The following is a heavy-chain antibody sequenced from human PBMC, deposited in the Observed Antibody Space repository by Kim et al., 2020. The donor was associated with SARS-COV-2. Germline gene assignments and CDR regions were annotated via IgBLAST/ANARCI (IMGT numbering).Heavy chain of an antibody. D-gene: IGHD6-19*01. CDR3: ATDLARWLASRYFYGMDV. CDR2: ISYDGTNK. V-gene: IGHV3-30-3*01. J-gene: IGHJ6*02. CDR1: GFTFHNYA. Sequence: GGSLRLSCAASGFTFHNYALHWVRQAPGKGPEWVSVISYDGTNKYYADSVKGRFTISRDNSKATLYLHMNSLRLDDTALYYCATDLARWLASRYFYGMDVWGHGTPVTVSS.